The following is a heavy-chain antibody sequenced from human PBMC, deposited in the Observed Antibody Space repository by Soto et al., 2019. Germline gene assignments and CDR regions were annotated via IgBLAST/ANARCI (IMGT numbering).Heavy chain of an antibody. J-gene: IGHJ6*02. CDR1: GGSFISSG. CDR3: ARVRCRSSNCKQPYYYNHAMDV. Sequence: SVKLSCTASGGSFISSGFAWGRRAPGQGPEWMGGLIPVFGTPTYAQKFQGRVMISADELTSTVHMEVTSLRSDDTAVYYCARVRCRSSNCKQPYYYNHAMDVWGQGTTVTVSS. CDR2: LIPVFGTP. D-gene: IGHD2-2*01. V-gene: IGHV1-69*01.